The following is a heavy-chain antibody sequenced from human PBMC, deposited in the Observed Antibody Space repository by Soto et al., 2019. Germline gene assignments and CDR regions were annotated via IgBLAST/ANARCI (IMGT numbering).Heavy chain of an antibody. V-gene: IGHV3-23*01. CDR2: ISDSGGTT. Sequence: PGGSLRLCCAASVFTFSSFGMNWVRQAPGKGLEWVAVISDSGGTTYHADSVKGRFTISRDNSKSTLFLQMNSLRAEDAAVYYCAKAARTTTLYNFDYWGQGTLVTVSS. CDR3: AKAARTTTLYNFDY. CDR1: VFTFSSFG. J-gene: IGHJ4*02. D-gene: IGHD1-1*01.